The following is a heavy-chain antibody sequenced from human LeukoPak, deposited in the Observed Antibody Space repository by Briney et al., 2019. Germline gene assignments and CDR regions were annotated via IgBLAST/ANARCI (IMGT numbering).Heavy chain of an antibody. V-gene: IGHV4-30-4*08. J-gene: IGHJ4*02. Sequence: PSETLSLTCTVSGGSISSGSYYWSWIRQPAGKGLEWIGYIYYTGSTYYTPSLKSRLTISIDTSKNQFSLKLSSVTAADTAVYYCAREDASSWFSDYWGQGTLVSVSS. CDR1: GGSISSGSYY. CDR3: AREDASSWFSDY. CDR2: IYYTGST. D-gene: IGHD6-13*01.